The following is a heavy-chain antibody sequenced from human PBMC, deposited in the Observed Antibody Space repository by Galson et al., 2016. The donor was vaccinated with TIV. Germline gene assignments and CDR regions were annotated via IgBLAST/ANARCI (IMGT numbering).Heavy chain of an antibody. D-gene: IGHD3-22*01. CDR2: INPSGAGT. V-gene: IGHV1-46*01. J-gene: IGHJ4*02. CDR1: GFTFSDYY. CDR3: AQQHYYYNNGNDY. Sequence: SVKVSCKASGFTFSDYYMHWVRQAPGQGLEWMGIINPSGAGTSYPQRFQGRISLTRDTSTSTVYMEVSSLKSEDTAVYYCAQQHYYYNNGNDYWGQGTLVTVSS.